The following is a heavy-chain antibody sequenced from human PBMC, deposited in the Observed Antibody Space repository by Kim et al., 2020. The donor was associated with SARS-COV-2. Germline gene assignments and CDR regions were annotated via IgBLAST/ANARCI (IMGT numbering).Heavy chain of an antibody. V-gene: IGHV4-59*01. Sequence: SETLSLTCTVSGGSISSYYWSWIRQPPGKGLEWIGYIYYSGSTNYNPSLKSRVTISVDTSKNQFSLKLSSVTAADTAVYYCARSWQWRASDWFDPWGQGTLVTVSS. CDR1: GGSISSYY. D-gene: IGHD6-19*01. CDR2: IYYSGST. CDR3: ARSWQWRASDWFDP. J-gene: IGHJ5*02.